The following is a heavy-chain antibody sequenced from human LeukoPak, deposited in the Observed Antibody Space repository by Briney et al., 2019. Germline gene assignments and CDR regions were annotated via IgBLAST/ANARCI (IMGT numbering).Heavy chain of an antibody. V-gene: IGHV1-46*01. CDR3: ARDDNSGYFYGAGGY. Sequence: ASVRVSCKASGYTFTSYYMHWVRQAPGQGLEWMGIITPSGGSTNYAQKFQGRVTMTRDTSTSTVYMELSSLRSEGTAVYYCARDDNSGYFYGAGGYWGQGTLVTVSS. D-gene: IGHD3-22*01. CDR2: ITPSGGST. CDR1: GYTFTSYY. J-gene: IGHJ4*02.